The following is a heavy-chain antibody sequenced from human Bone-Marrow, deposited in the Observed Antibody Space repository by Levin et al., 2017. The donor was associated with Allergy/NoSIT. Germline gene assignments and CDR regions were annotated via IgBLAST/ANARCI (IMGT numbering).Heavy chain of an antibody. V-gene: IGHV1-2*02. CDR2: INPNSGGT. CDR3: ARAGVVVVAATPPRTCDLPRCHFYYYYGMDV. D-gene: IGHD2-15*01. Sequence: ASVKVSCKASGYTFTGYYMHWVRQAPGQGLEWMGWINPNSGGTNYAQKFQGRVTMTRDTSISTAYMELSRLRSDDTAVYYCARAGVVVVAATPPRTCDLPRCHFYYYYGMDVWGQGTTVTVSS. CDR1: GYTFTGYY. J-gene: IGHJ6*02.